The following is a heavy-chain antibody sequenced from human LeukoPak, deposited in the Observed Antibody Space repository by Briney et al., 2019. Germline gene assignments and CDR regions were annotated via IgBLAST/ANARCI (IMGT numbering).Heavy chain of an antibody. CDR3: PGEAWYSSGGFLYFDS. CDR2: IYTSGST. J-gene: IGHJ4*02. CDR1: GGSTSSYY. V-gene: IGHV4-4*07. Sequence: SETLSLTCTVSGGSTSSYYWSWIRQPAGKGLEWIGRIYTSGSTNYNPSLKSRVTMSVDTSKHEFSLKLSSVTAADTAVYYRPGEAWYSSGGFLYFDSWGQGTLVTVPS. D-gene: IGHD6-19*01.